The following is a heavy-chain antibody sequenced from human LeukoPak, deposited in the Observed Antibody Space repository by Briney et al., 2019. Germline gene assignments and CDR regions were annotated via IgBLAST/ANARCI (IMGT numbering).Heavy chain of an antibody. J-gene: IGHJ4*02. D-gene: IGHD6-13*01. CDR2: INPNSGGT. CDR3: ARATRSSWYQGQQYYFDY. CDR1: GYTFTGYY. V-gene: IGHV1-2*04. Sequence: ASVKVSCKASGYTFTGYYMHWVRQAPGQGLEWMGWINPNSGGTNYAQKFQGWVTMTRDTSISTAYTELSRLRSDDTAVYYCARATRSSWYQGQQYYFDYWGQGTLVTVSS.